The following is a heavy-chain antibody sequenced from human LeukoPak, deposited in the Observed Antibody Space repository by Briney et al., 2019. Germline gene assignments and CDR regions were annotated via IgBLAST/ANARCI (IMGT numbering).Heavy chain of an antibody. CDR3: ARHTWQALKYYDSNGYPKDAFDI. D-gene: IGHD3-22*01. Sequence: SETLSLTCTVSGGSISSYYWSWIRQPPGKGLEWIGYISNSGSTNYNPSLKSRVTISVDTSKNQFSLKLSSVTAADTAVYYCARHTWQALKYYDSNGYPKDAFDIWGQGTMVTVSS. V-gene: IGHV4-59*08. CDR1: GGSISSYY. CDR2: ISNSGST. J-gene: IGHJ3*02.